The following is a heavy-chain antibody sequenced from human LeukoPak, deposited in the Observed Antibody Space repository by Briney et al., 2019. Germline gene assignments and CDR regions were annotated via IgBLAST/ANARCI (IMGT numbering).Heavy chain of an antibody. CDR1: GFTFSNYA. CDR3: AKHYDSRAYYCFDY. D-gene: IGHD3-22*01. J-gene: IGHJ4*02. Sequence: PGGSLRLSCAASGFTFSNYAMSWVRQAPGKGLEWGSFISGSGGSTEFADSMKGRVTISRDNSKNTLYLQMNSLRAEDTAVYYCAKHYDSRAYYCFDYWGQGALVTVSS. V-gene: IGHV3-23*01. CDR2: ISGSGGST.